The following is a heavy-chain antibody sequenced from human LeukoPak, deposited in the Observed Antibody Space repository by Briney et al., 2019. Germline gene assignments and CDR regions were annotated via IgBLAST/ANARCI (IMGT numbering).Heavy chain of an antibody. CDR3: ASVTYYYDSSGYYGAFDT. Sequence: GASVKVSCKASGYTFTGYYMHWVRQAPGQGLEWMGCINPNSGGTNYAQKFQGRVTMTRDTSISTAYMELSRLRSDDTAVYYCASVTYYYDSSGYYGAFDTWGQGTMVTVSS. V-gene: IGHV1-2*02. D-gene: IGHD3-22*01. J-gene: IGHJ3*02. CDR1: GYTFTGYY. CDR2: INPNSGGT.